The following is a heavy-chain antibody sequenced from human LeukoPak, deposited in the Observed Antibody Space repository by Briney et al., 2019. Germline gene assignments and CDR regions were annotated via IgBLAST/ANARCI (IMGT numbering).Heavy chain of an antibody. D-gene: IGHD3-9*01. V-gene: IGHV3-11*01. CDR3: AKHRLTGYPGAFDY. J-gene: IGHJ4*02. CDR2: ISWNSGSI. CDR1: GFTFSDYY. Sequence: KTGGSLRLSCAASGFTFSDYYMSWIRQAPGKGLEWVSGISWNSGSIGYADSVKGRFTISRDNSKNTLYLQMNSLRAEDTAVYYCAKHRLTGYPGAFDYWGQGTLVTVSS.